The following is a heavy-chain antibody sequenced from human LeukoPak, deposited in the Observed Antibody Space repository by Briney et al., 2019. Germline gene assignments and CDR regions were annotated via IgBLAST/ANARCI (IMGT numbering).Heavy chain of an antibody. CDR2: IYYSGST. V-gene: IGHV4-39*01. CDR1: GGSISSSTYY. Sequence: KPSETLSLXCTVSGGSISSSTYYWGWIRQPPGKGLEWIASIYYSGSTYYNPSLKSRVTISVDTSKNQFSLKVSSVTAADTAVYYCARLPAATDIWGQGTMVTVSS. J-gene: IGHJ3*02. CDR3: ARLPAATDI.